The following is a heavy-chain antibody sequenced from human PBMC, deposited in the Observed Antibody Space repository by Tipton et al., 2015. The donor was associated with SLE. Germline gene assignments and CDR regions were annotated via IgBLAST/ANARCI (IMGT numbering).Heavy chain of an antibody. D-gene: IGHD5-12*01. CDR1: GGSISSSSYY. Sequence: LRLSCTVSGGSISSSSYYWSWIRQPAGKGLEWIGRIYIGGNTNYNPSLKSRVTLSVDTSKNQFSLNLRSVTAADTAVYFCAKSGGSGYNFWGQGILVTVSS. CDR3: AKSGGSGYNF. V-gene: IGHV4-61*02. CDR2: IYIGGNT. J-gene: IGHJ4*02.